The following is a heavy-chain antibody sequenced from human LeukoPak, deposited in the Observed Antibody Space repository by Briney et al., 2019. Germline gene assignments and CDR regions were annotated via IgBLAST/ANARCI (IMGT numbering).Heavy chain of an antibody. V-gene: IGHV3-23*01. CDR1: GFTFSSYA. CDR3: AKDRYDYGDYYNWFDP. J-gene: IGHJ5*02. D-gene: IGHD4-17*01. Sequence: GGSLRLSCAASGFTFSSYAMSWVRQAPGKGLEWVSAISGSGGSTYYADSVKGRFTISRDNSKNTLYLQMNSLRAEDTAVYYCAKDRYDYGDYYNWFDPWGQGTLVTVSS. CDR2: ISGSGGST.